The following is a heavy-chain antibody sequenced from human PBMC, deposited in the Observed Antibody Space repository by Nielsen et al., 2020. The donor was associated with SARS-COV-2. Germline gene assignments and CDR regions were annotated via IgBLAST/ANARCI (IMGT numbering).Heavy chain of an antibody. CDR1: GFTFSSYW. D-gene: IGHD1-26*01. V-gene: IGHV3-74*01. J-gene: IGHJ4*02. CDR3: ARGTYSGSSLGVDY. CDR2: INSDGSST. Sequence: GGSLRLSCAASGFTFSSYWMHWVRQAPGKGLVWVSRINSDGSSTSYADSVKGRFTISRDNSKNTLYLQMNSLRAEDTAVYYCARGTYSGSSLGVDYWGQGTLVTVSS.